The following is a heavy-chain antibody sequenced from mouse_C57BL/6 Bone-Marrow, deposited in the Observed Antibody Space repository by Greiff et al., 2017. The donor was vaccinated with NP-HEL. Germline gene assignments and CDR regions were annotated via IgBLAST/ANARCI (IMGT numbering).Heavy chain of an antibody. CDR2: INPYNGGT. D-gene: IGHD1-1*01. Sequence: VQLQQSGPVLVKPGASVKMSCKASGYTFTDYYMNWVKQSHGKSLEWIGVINPYNGGTSYNQKFKGKATLTVDKSSSTAYMELNSLTSEDSAVYYCARRIYYGSSYLGYFDVWGTGTTVTVSS. CDR3: ARRIYYGSSYLGYFDV. CDR1: GYTFTDYY. V-gene: IGHV1-19*01. J-gene: IGHJ1*03.